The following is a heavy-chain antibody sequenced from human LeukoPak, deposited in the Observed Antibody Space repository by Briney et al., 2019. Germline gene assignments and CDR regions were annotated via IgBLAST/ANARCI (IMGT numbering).Heavy chain of an antibody. V-gene: IGHV3-30-3*01. D-gene: IGHD3-3*01. CDR3: AKDGDYDFWSGYYSTGHKNWFDP. J-gene: IGHJ5*02. Sequence: GRSLRLSCAASGFTFSSYAMHWVRQAPGKGLEWVAVISYDGSNKYYADSVKGRFTISRDNSKNTLYLQMNSLRAEDTAVYYCAKDGDYDFWSGYYSTGHKNWFDPWGQGTLVTVSS. CDR2: ISYDGSNK. CDR1: GFTFSSYA.